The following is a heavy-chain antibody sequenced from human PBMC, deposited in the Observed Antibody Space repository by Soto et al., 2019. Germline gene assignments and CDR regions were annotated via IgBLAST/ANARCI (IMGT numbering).Heavy chain of an antibody. D-gene: IGHD6-13*01. CDR2: ISGSGGSK. CDR3: AKVLGASISWGGRYYYYYGMDV. Sequence: SGGSLRLSCAASGFTFSIYAMSWVRQAPGKGLEWVSAISGSGGSKDYADSVKGRFTISRDNSKNTLYLQMNSLRAEDTAGYHAAKVLGASISWGGRYYYYYGMDVWGQGTTVTVSS. CDR1: GFTFSIYA. V-gene: IGHV3-23*01. J-gene: IGHJ6*02.